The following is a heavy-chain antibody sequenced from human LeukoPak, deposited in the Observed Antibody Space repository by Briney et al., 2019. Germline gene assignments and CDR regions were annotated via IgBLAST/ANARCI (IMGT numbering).Heavy chain of an antibody. D-gene: IGHD6-13*01. CDR1: GYSISSGYY. CDR2: IYHSGST. V-gene: IGHV4-38-2*02. CDR3: ARVRSSWDNFDY. Sequence: PSETLSLSCTVSGYSISSGYYWGWIRQPPGKGLEWIGSIYHSGSTYYNPSLKSRVTISVDTSKNQFSLKLSSVTAADTAVYYCARVRSSWDNFDYWGQGTLVTVSS. J-gene: IGHJ4*02.